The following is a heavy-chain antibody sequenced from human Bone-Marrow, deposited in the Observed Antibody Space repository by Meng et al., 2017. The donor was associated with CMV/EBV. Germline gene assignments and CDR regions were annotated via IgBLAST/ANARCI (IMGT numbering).Heavy chain of an antibody. CDR1: GFIVSDNY. J-gene: IGHJ5*02. D-gene: IGHD4-11*01. V-gene: IGHV3-66*02. CDR3: ARNQAYGNYGVS. Sequence: GESLKISCAVSGFIVSDNYMTWVRQAPGKGLECISVIYNEGRTFYVDSVKGRFTISRDDSKNTLYLQLNSLRDEDTAVYYCARNQAYGNYGVSWGQGTLVTVSS. CDR2: IYNEGRT.